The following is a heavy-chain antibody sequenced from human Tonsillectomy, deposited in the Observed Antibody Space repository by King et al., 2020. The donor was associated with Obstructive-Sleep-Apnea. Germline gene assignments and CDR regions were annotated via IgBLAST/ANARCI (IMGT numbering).Heavy chain of an antibody. J-gene: IGHJ4*02. CDR2: IYYSGST. Sequence: QLQESGPGLVKPSETLSLTCTVSGGSISSSSYYWGWIRQPPGKGLEWIGGIYYSGSTYYNPSLKSRVTISLDTSKNQFSLKLSSGPAADTAVYYCARDIVVVVAARNEMGFDYWGQGTLVTVSS. V-gene: IGHV4-39*07. D-gene: IGHD2-15*01. CDR3: ARDIVVVVAARNEMGFDY. CDR1: GGSISSSSYY.